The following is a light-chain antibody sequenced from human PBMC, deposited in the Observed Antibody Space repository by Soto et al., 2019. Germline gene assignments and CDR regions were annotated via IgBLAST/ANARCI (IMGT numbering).Light chain of an antibody. CDR1: QSVGSS. Sequence: EIVLTQSPATLSLSPGERATLACRASQSVGSSLAWDQQKPGQAPRLVVYHASIRATGIPARFSGSGSETDVTLTISYVEPEDFALYYCQQRSNRPYAFGQGTKLEIK. CDR2: HAS. CDR3: QQRSNRPYA. J-gene: IGKJ2*01. V-gene: IGKV3-11*01.